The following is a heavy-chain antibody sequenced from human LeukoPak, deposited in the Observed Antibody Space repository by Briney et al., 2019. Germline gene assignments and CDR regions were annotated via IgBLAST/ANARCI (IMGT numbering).Heavy chain of an antibody. V-gene: IGHV4-59*01. J-gene: IGHJ4*02. Sequence: PSETLSLTCTVSGGSISSYYWSSIRQPPGKGLEWIGYIYYSGSTNYNPSLKSRVTISVDTSKNLFSLKLSSVTAADTAVYYCARARDIVVVPWYFDYWGQGTLVTVSS. CDR3: ARARDIVVVPWYFDY. CDR1: GGSISSYY. CDR2: IYYSGST. D-gene: IGHD2-15*01.